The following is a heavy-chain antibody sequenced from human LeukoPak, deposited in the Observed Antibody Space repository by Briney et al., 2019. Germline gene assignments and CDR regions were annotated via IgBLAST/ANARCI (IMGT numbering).Heavy chain of an antibody. D-gene: IGHD4-17*01. CDR1: KFTFSSYA. J-gene: IGHJ6*02. V-gene: IGHV3-23*01. CDR2: LSGSGGST. CDR3: ARGGTTVTTSDFYYGMDV. Sequence: GGSLRLSCAASKFTFSSYALSWVRQAPGKGLEWVSALSGSGGSTYYADSVKGGFTISRDNSKNTLYLQMNSLRAEDTAVYYCARGGTTVTTSDFYYGMDVWGQGTTVTVSS.